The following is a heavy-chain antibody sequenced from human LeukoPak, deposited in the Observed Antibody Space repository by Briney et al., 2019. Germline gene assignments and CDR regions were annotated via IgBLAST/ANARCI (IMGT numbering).Heavy chain of an antibody. J-gene: IGHJ4*02. CDR3: ARGGVYSSSWYPE. D-gene: IGHD6-13*01. CDR1: GGSFSGYY. CDR2: INHSGST. Sequence: PSETLSLTCAVYGGSFSGYYWSWIRQPPGKGLERIGEINHSGSTNYNPSLKSRVTISVDTSKNQFSLKLSSVTAADTAVYYCARGGVYSSSWYPEWGQGTLVTVSS. V-gene: IGHV4-34*01.